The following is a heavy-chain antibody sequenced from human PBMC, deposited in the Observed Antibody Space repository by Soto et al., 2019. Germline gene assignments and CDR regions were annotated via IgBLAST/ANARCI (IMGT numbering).Heavy chain of an antibody. CDR3: ARDRRVVPADFRRAYGMDV. J-gene: IGHJ6*02. D-gene: IGHD2-2*01. CDR2: ISSSSSYI. Sequence: GGCLRLACAASGFTFNSSSMNWVRQAQGKGLWWVSSISSSSSYIYYADSVKGRFTISRDNAKNSLYLQMNSLRAEDTAVYYCARDRRVVPADFRRAYGMDVWGQGTTVTVYS. CDR1: GFTFNSSS. V-gene: IGHV3-21*01.